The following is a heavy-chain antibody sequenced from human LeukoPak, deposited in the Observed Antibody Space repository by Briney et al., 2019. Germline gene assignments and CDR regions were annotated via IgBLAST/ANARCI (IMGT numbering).Heavy chain of an antibody. J-gene: IGHJ4*02. CDR3: AREGGSYRPLDY. V-gene: IGHV4-4*02. CDR1: GGSITHTDY. D-gene: IGHD3-16*02. Sequence: SSETLSLTCDVSGGSITHTDYWTWVRQPPGKVLEWFGEVNLQGGTNYNPSLLRRVAISVDTSANHVSLQMTSVTAADTAVYYCAREGGSYRPLDYSGQGTLVTVSS. CDR2: VNLQGGT.